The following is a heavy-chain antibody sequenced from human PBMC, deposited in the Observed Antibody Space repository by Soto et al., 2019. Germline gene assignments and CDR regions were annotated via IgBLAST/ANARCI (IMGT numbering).Heavy chain of an antibody. Sequence: ASETLSLTCTVSGGYISSYYWSWIRQPPGKGLEWIGYIYYSGSTNYNPSLKSRVTISVDTSKNQFSLKLSSVTAADTAVYYCARASGCSGGSCAFDPWGQGTLVTVSS. CDR2: IYYSGST. J-gene: IGHJ5*02. D-gene: IGHD2-15*01. CDR1: GGYISSYY. CDR3: ARASGCSGGSCAFDP. V-gene: IGHV4-59*01.